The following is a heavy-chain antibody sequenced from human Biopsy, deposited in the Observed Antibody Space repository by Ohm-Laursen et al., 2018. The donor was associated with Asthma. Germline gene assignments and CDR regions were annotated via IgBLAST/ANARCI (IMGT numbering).Heavy chain of an antibody. D-gene: IGHD3-3*01. V-gene: IGHV3-30*03. J-gene: IGHJ4*02. CDR1: GFTFSNYG. CDR2: ISFDGSNK. CDR3: ARDVMEWYLPAFDF. Sequence: SLRLSCSASGFTFSNYGMHWVRQAPGKGLEWVAVISFDGSNKDYADSVKGRFTISRDNSKNTLHLEMNSLRVEDTAVYYCARDVMEWYLPAFDFWGQGTLVTVSS.